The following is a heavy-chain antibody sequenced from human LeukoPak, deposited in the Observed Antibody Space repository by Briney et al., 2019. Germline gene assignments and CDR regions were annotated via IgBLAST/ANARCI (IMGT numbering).Heavy chain of an antibody. V-gene: IGHV1-8*01. Sequence: ASVKVSCKASGYTFTSYDINWVRQATGQGLEWMGWMNPNSGNTGYAQKFQGRVTMTRNTSISTAYMELSSLRSEDTAVYYCARGHIEVITIFGVVIPGQGYNWFDPWGQGTLVTVSS. D-gene: IGHD3-3*01. CDR3: ARGHIEVITIFGVVIPGQGYNWFDP. J-gene: IGHJ5*02. CDR1: GYTFTSYD. CDR2: MNPNSGNT.